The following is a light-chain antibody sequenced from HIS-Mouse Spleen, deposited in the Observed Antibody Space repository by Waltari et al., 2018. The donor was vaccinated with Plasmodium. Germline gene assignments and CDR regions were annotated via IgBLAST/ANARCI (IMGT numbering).Light chain of an antibody. V-gene: IGLV3-10*01. CDR3: YSTDSSGNHRV. J-gene: IGLJ3*02. Sequence: SYELTQPPSVSVSPGQTARITCSGDALPKKYAYSYQQKSGQAPVLVYDEDSKRPSGIPERFAGSSSGTMATLTISGAQVEDEADYYCYSTDSSGNHRVFGGGTKLTVL. CDR2: EDS. CDR1: ALPKKY.